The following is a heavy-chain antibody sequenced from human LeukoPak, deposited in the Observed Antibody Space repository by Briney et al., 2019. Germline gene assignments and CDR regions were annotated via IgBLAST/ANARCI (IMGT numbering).Heavy chain of an antibody. CDR3: ARRGYYYYGMDV. CDR2: IDPSDSYT. CDR1: EYRFTSYW. Sequence: GESLKISCKGSEYRFTSYWISWVRQMPGKGLEWMGRIDPSDSYTIYSPSLQGHVTISADKSISTAYLQWSSLKASDTAMYYCARRGYYYYGMDVWGQGTAVTVSS. V-gene: IGHV5-10-1*01. J-gene: IGHJ6*02.